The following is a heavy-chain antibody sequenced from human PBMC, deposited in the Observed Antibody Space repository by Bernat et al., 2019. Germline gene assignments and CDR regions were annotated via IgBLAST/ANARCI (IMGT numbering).Heavy chain of an antibody. J-gene: IGHJ4*02. D-gene: IGHD6-6*01. CDR1: GFTFSSYA. CDR3: AKGGDYSSSGFDY. CDR2: ISYDETNK. V-gene: IGHV3-30-3*01. Sequence: QVQLVESGGGLVKPGGSLRLSCEASGFTFSSYAMHWVRQAPGKGLEWVATISYDETNKYYADSVKGRFTISRDNSKNTLSLLMNSLTAEETAVYYCAKGGDYSSSGFDYWGQGTLVTVSS.